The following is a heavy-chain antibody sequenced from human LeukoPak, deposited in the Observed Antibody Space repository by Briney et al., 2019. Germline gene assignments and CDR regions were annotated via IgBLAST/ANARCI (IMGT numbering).Heavy chain of an antibody. D-gene: IGHD3-10*01. CDR1: GFTFSSYS. Sequence: PGGSLRLSCAASGFTFSSYSMNWVRQAPGKGLEWVSSISSSSSYIYYADSVKGRFTISRDNAKNSLYLQMNSLRAEDTAVYYCVAPLWFGESLENFDYWGQGTLVTVSS. CDR3: VAPLWFGESLENFDY. J-gene: IGHJ4*02. V-gene: IGHV3-21*01. CDR2: ISSSSSYI.